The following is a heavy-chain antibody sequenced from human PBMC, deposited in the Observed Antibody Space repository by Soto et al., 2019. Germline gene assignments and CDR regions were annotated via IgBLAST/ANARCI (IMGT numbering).Heavy chain of an antibody. V-gene: IGHV1-18*01. Sequence: QVQLVQSGAEVKNPGASVKVSCKASGYTFTKYGIGWVRQAPGHGLEWMGWISAYNGNTNYAQKLQGRVTMTTDTSTSTAYRELRSLRADDTAVYYCAREGAAAGGEYDYWGQGTLVTVSS. CDR2: ISAYNGNT. D-gene: IGHD6-13*01. J-gene: IGHJ4*02. CDR1: GYTFTKYG. CDR3: AREGAAAGGEYDY.